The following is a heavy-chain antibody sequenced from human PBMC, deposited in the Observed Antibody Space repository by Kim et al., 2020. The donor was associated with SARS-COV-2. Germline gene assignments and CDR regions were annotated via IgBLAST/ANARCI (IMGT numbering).Heavy chain of an antibody. Sequence: GGSLRLSCAASGFTFSSYAMHWVRQAPGKGLEWVAVISYDGSNKYYADSVKGRFTISRDNSKNTLYLQMNSLRAEDTAVYYCARAFSGGDSPLSAEYFQHWGQGTLVTVSS. D-gene: IGHD2-21*02. CDR2: ISYDGSNK. J-gene: IGHJ1*01. CDR3: ARAFSGGDSPLSAEYFQH. V-gene: IGHV3-30*04. CDR1: GFTFSSYA.